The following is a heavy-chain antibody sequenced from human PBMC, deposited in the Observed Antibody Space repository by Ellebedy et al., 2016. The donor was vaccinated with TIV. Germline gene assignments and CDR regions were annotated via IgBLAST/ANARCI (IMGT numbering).Heavy chain of an antibody. CDR3: ARVGSGLQVTTPHFDY. J-gene: IGHJ4*02. CDR2: IIPIFGPA. D-gene: IGHD3-22*01. V-gene: IGHV1-69*05. CDR1: GGTFSSYV. Sequence: AASVKVSCKASGGTFSSYVFSWVRQAPGQGLEWMGGIIPIFGPANYAQKFQGRVTMTRDTSTSTVYMELSRLRFEDTAMYYCARVGSGLQVTTPHFDYWGQGTLVTVSS.